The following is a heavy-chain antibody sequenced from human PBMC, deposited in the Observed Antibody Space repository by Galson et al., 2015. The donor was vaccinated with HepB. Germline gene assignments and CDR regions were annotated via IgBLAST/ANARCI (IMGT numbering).Heavy chain of an antibody. Sequence: SVKVSCKASGGTFSSYTISWVRQAPGQGLEWMGGIIPIFGTANYAQKFQGRVTITADESTSTAYMELSSLRSEDTAVYYCARAPLITTFWRPNWFDPWGQGTLVTVSS. CDR1: GGTFSSYT. V-gene: IGHV1-69*13. D-gene: IGHD3-9*01. CDR2: IIPIFGTA. J-gene: IGHJ5*02. CDR3: ARAPLITTFWRPNWFDP.